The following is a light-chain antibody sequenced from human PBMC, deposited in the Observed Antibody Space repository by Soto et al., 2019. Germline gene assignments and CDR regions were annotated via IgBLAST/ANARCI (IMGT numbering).Light chain of an antibody. V-gene: IGLV2-8*01. CDR1: SSDVGGYKY. CDR3: SSYAGINNLGV. CDR2: EVN. J-gene: IGLJ1*01. Sequence: QSALTQPPSASGSPGQSVTISCTGTSSDVGGYKYVSWYQQHPGKAPKLMIFEVNKRPSGVPDRFSGSKSGNTASLTVSGLPAEDEADYYFSSYAGINNLGVFGPGTKLTVL.